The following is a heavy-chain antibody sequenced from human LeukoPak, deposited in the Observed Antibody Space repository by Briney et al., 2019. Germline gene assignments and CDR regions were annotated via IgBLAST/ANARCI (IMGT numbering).Heavy chain of an antibody. Sequence: GGSLRLSCAASGFTFTTYAMSWVRQAPGKGLEWISVIYSGGSIYYADSVKGRFTISRDNSKNTLYLQMNSLRAEDTAVYYCTRDYYDSPGYWGQGTLVTVSS. J-gene: IGHJ4*02. D-gene: IGHD3-22*01. CDR3: TRDYYDSPGY. CDR1: GFTFTTYA. CDR2: IYSGGSI. V-gene: IGHV3-23*03.